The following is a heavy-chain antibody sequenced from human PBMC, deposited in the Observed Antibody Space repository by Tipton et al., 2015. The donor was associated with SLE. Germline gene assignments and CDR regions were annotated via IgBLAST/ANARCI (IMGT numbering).Heavy chain of an antibody. CDR2: IYDSGST. V-gene: IGHV4-59*08. CDR1: GDSISGHY. CDR3: ARHPTYFDY. J-gene: IGHJ4*02. Sequence: TLSLTCAVSGDSISGHYRSWIRQPPGKGLEWIGYIYDSGSTSYNPSLKSRVTISLDTSKNQFSLRLSSVTAADTAAYYCARHPTYFDYWGQGNLVTVAS.